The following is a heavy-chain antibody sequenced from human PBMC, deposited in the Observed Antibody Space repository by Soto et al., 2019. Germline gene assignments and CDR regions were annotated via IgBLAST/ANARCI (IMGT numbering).Heavy chain of an antibody. CDR3: ATDSFDYSSGSPLFDF. D-gene: IGHD6-19*01. Sequence: GGSLRLSCAASGLIFSSYSMNWVRQAPGKGLEWVSYITSSSSTIHYADSVKGRFTISRDNAKNSLYLQMNSLRAEDTAVYYCATDSFDYSSGSPLFDFWGRGTLVTVSS. V-gene: IGHV3-48*01. J-gene: IGHJ4*02. CDR1: GLIFSSYS. CDR2: ITSSSSTI.